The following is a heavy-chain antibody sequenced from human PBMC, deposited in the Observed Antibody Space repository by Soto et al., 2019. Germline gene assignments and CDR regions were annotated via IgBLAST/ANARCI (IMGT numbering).Heavy chain of an antibody. J-gene: IGHJ4*02. V-gene: IGHV4-30-2*01. D-gene: IGHD3-10*01. CDR1: GGSISSGGYS. Sequence: TLSLTCSVSGGSISSGGYSWSWIRQPPGKGPEWIGYMYHSGSTNYNPSLKSRVTISVDTSKNQSSLKLSSVTAADTAVYYCARGTMVRGVQRGPSEYWGQGTLVTVSS. CDR2: MYHSGST. CDR3: ARGTMVRGVQRGPSEY.